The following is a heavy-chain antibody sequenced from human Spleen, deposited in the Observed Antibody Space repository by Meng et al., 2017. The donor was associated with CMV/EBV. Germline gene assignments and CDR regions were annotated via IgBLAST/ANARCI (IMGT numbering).Heavy chain of an antibody. V-gene: IGHV3-23*01. CDR1: GFTFSNYV. Sequence: GGSLRLSCAASGFTFSNYVMSWVRQAPGKGLEWVSTISGSGGSAYYADSVKGRFTISRDNAKNSVYLRMSGLRVEDTAVYYCARDQEGTRIPSPIHYGLDVWGQGTTVTVSS. CDR3: ARDQEGTRIPSPIHYGLDV. D-gene: IGHD5-18*01. CDR2: ISGSGGSA. J-gene: IGHJ6*02.